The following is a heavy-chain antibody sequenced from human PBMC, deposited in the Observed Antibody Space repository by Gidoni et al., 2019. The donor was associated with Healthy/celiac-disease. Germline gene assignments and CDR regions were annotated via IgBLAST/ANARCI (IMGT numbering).Heavy chain of an antibody. CDR1: GVTFSSYA. D-gene: IGHD6-6*01. Sequence: EVQLLESGGGLVQPGGSLRLSCAASGVTFSSYARSWVRQAPGKGPEWVSAISGSGGSTYYADSVKGRFTISRDNSKNTLYLQMNSLRAEDTAVYYCAKELEGQLVPDYWGQGTLVTVSS. CDR2: ISGSGGST. CDR3: AKELEGQLVPDY. V-gene: IGHV3-23*01. J-gene: IGHJ4*02.